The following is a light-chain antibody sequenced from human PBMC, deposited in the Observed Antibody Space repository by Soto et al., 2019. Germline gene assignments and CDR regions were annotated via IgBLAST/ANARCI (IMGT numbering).Light chain of an antibody. Sequence: AIQMTQSPSSLSASVGDRVTISCRASQGIGNALGWYRQKPGKPPKVLIYGASNLQSGVPPRFSGSGSGTDSTLAISSLQPEDSATYYCLQDINYPWTFGQGTKVDIK. CDR1: QGIGNA. CDR3: LQDINYPWT. CDR2: GAS. J-gene: IGKJ1*01. V-gene: IGKV1-6*01.